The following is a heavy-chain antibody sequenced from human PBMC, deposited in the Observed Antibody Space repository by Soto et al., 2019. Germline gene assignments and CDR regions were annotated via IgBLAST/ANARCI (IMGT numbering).Heavy chain of an antibody. V-gene: IGHV1-69*01. J-gene: IGHJ6*02. CDR1: GGTFSSYA. Sequence: QVQLVQSGAEVKKPGSSVKVSCKASGGTFSSYAISWVRQAPGQGLEWMGGIIPIFGTANYAQKFRGRVTITADESTSTAYMELSSLRSEDTAVYYCARRGIAVAQDTYYYYGMDVWGQGTTVTVSS. D-gene: IGHD6-19*01. CDR2: IIPIFGTA. CDR3: ARRGIAVAQDTYYYYGMDV.